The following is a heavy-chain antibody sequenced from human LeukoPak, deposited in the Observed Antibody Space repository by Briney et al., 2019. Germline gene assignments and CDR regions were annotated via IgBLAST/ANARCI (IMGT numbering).Heavy chain of an antibody. CDR1: GGSISSYY. V-gene: IGHV4-4*07. J-gene: IGHJ3*02. Sequence: SETLSLTCTVSGGSISSYYWSWIRQPAGKGLEWIGRIHTSGSTNYNPSLKSRVTMSVDTSKNQFSLKLSSVTAADTAVYYCARGGDVLRFLEWLLPPSDAFDIWGQGTMVTVSS. CDR3: ARGGDVLRFLEWLLPPSDAFDI. CDR2: IHTSGST. D-gene: IGHD3-3*01.